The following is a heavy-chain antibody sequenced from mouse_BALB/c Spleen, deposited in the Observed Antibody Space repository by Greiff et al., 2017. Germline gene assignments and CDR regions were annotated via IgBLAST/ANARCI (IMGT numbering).Heavy chain of an antibody. CDR1: GYTFTDYN. CDR3: ARRDRYDVDYAMDY. V-gene: IGHV1S29*02. Sequence: VQLQQSGPELVKPGASVKISCKASGYTFTDYNMHWVKQSHGKSLEWIGYIYPYNGGTGYNQKFKSKATLTVDNSSSTAYMELRSLTSEDSAVYYCARRDRYDVDYAMDYWGQGTSVTVSS. CDR2: IYPYNGGT. J-gene: IGHJ4*01. D-gene: IGHD2-14*01.